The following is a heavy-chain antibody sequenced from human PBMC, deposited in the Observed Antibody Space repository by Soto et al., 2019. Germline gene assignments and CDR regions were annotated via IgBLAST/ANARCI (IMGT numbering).Heavy chain of an antibody. CDR3: ARDKNYYGSGKDGMDV. CDR2: IYYSGST. D-gene: IGHD3-10*01. CDR1: GGSISSGGYY. V-gene: IGHV4-31*03. J-gene: IGHJ6*02. Sequence: QVQLQESGPGLVKPSQTLSLTYTVSGGSISSGGYYWTWIRQHPGKGLEWIGYIYYSGSTYYNPSLKSRVTISVDTSKNQFSLKLSSVTAADTAVYYCARDKNYYGSGKDGMDVWGQGTTVTVSS.